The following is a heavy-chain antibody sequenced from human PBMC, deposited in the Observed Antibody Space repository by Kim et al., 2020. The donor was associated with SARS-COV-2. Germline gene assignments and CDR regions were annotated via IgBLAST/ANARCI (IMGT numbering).Heavy chain of an antibody. Sequence: ASVKVSCKASGYTFTSYGISWVRQAPGQGLEWMGWISAYNGNTNYAQKLQGRVTMTTDTSTSTAYMELRSLRSDDTAVYYCARGISIVVVPAASYYYYGMAVWGQGTTVTVSS. D-gene: IGHD2-2*01. V-gene: IGHV1-18*01. CDR3: ARGISIVVVPAASYYYYGMAV. J-gene: IGHJ6*02. CDR2: ISAYNGNT. CDR1: GYTFTSYG.